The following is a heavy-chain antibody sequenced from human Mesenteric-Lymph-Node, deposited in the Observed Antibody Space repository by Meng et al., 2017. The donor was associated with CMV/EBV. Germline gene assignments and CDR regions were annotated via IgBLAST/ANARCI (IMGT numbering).Heavy chain of an antibody. J-gene: IGHJ4*02. V-gene: IGHV3-15*01. CDR1: GFTFSNAW. Sequence: GGSLRLSCAASGFTFSNAWMSWVRQAPGKGLEWVGRIKSKTDGGTTDYAAPVKGRFTISRDDSKNTLYLQMNSLKTEDTAVYYCTTRITMIASRTLGGQGTLVTVSS. CDR2: IKSKTDGGTT. D-gene: IGHD3-22*01. CDR3: TTRITMIASRTL.